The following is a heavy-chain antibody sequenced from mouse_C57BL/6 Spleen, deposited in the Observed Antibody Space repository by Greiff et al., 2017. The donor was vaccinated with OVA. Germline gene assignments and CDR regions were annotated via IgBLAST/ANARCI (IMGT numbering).Heavy chain of an antibody. Sequence: VQLQQPGAELVKPGASVKLSCKASGYTFTSYWMHWVKQRPGQGLEWIGMIHPNSGSTNYNEKFKSKATLTVDKSSSTAYMQLSSLTSEDSAVYYCARYDYDLAWFAYWGQGTLVTVSA. J-gene: IGHJ3*01. CDR3: ARYDYDLAWFAY. CDR1: GYTFTSYW. D-gene: IGHD2-4*01. CDR2: IHPNSGST. V-gene: IGHV1-64*01.